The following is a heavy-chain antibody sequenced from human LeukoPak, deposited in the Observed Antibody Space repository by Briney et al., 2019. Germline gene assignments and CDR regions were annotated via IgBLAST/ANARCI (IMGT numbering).Heavy chain of an antibody. D-gene: IGHD3-22*01. CDR3: AKEGYYDSSGAPRRLFYYGMDV. CDR2: ISGSGFST. V-gene: IGHV3-23*01. Sequence: GGSLRLSCAASGFTFSTYWMTWVRQAPGKGLEWVSGISGSGFSTYYADSVKGRFTISRDNSKNTLYLQMKSLRAEDTAVYYCAKEGYYDSSGAPRRLFYYGMDVWGQGTTVTVSS. J-gene: IGHJ6*02. CDR1: GFTFSTYW.